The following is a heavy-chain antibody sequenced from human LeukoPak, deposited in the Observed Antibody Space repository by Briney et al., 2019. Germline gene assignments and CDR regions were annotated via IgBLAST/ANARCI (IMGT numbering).Heavy chain of an antibody. CDR2: ISSSSSYI. V-gene: IGHV3-21*01. Sequence: GGSLRLSCAASGFTFSSYSMNWVRQAPEKGLEWVSSISSSSSYIYYADSVKGRFTISRDNAKNSLYLQMNSLRAEDTAVYYCARVVFTMIVVDWGQGTLVTVSS. J-gene: IGHJ4*02. CDR3: ARVVFTMIVVD. D-gene: IGHD3-22*01. CDR1: GFTFSSYS.